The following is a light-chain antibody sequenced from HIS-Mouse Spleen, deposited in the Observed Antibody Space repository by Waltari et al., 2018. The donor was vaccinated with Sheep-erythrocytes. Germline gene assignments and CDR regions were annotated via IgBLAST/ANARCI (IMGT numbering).Light chain of an antibody. J-gene: IGKJ4*01. CDR1: QSVLYSSNNKNY. CDR2: WAS. V-gene: IGKV4-1*01. CDR3: QQYYSTLT. Sequence: DIVMTQSPDSLAVSLGERATINCKSSQSVLYSSNNKNYLAWYQQKPGQPPKLLIYWASTRESGVPDRFSCSGSGTDFTLTISSLQAEDVAVYYCQQYYSTLTFGGGTKVESK.